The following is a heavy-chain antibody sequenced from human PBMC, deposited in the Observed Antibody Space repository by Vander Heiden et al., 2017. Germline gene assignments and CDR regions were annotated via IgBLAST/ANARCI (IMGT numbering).Heavy chain of an antibody. CDR1: GGHISSSSYY. CDR3: AGRGIAAAGKAFDP. CDR2: IYYSGST. Sequence: QLQLQESGPGPVKPSETLSLTCTVAGGHISSSSYYWGLIRQPPGKGLEWIGSIYYSGSTYYNPSLKSRVTISVDTSKNQFSLKLSSVTAADTAVYYCAGRGIAAAGKAFDPWGQGTLVTVSS. J-gene: IGHJ5*02. D-gene: IGHD6-13*01. V-gene: IGHV4-39*01.